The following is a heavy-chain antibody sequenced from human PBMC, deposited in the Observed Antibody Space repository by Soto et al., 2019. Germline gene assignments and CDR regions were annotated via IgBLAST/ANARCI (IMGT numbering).Heavy chain of an antibody. J-gene: IGHJ6*02. D-gene: IGHD2-15*01. V-gene: IGHV5-51*01. Sequence: GESLKISCKGSGYNFNNFWIGWVRQMPGKGLEWMGIIYGGDSDVRYNPSFEGRVIVSLDKSITTAYLQWSRLRASDTAIYYCARHVDFYYGMDVWGQGTTVTVSS. CDR1: GYNFNNFW. CDR2: IYGGDSDV. CDR3: ARHVDFYYGMDV.